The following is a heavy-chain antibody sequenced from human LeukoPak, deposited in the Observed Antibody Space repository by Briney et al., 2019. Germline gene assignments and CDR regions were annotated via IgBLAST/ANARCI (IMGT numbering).Heavy chain of an antibody. Sequence: GASVKVSCKASGYTFTTYGISWMRQAPGQGLEWMGWISTYNGNTNYAQKLQGRVTMTTDTSTSTAYMELRSLRSDDTAVYYCARDYSSGWPNFDYWGQGTLVIVSS. CDR1: GYTFTTYG. CDR2: ISTYNGNT. CDR3: ARDYSSGWPNFDY. V-gene: IGHV1-18*01. J-gene: IGHJ4*02. D-gene: IGHD6-19*01.